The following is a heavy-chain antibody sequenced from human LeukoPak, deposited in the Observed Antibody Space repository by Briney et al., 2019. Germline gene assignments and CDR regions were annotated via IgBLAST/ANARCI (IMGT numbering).Heavy chain of an antibody. CDR2: ISSSSSTI. Sequence: GGSLRLSCAASGFTFSSYSMNWVRQAPGKALEWVSYISSSSSTIYYADSVKGRFTISRDNAKNSLYLQMNSLRAEDTAVYYCARFYSSFRGDVWGKGTTVTVSS. V-gene: IGHV3-48*01. D-gene: IGHD6-6*01. J-gene: IGHJ6*04. CDR1: GFTFSSYS. CDR3: ARFYSSFRGDV.